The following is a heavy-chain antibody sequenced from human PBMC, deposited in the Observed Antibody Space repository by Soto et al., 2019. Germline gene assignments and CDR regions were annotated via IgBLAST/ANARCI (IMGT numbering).Heavy chain of an antibody. Sequence: SETLSLTCTVSGGSISSSSYYWGWIRQPPGKGLEWIGSIYYSGSTYYNPSLKSRVTISVDTSKNQFSLKLSSVTAADTAVYYCASSFTRAALDPWGQGTLVTVSS. CDR1: GGSISSSSYY. CDR2: IYYSGST. D-gene: IGHD6-13*01. CDR3: ASSFTRAALDP. V-gene: IGHV4-39*01. J-gene: IGHJ5*02.